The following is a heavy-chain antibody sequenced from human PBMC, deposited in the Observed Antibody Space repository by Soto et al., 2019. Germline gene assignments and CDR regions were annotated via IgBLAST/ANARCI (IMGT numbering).Heavy chain of an antibody. J-gene: IGHJ6*02. CDR2: IRSKANSYAT. CDR3: TILEWLLYPSYYYYGMDV. V-gene: IGHV3-73*01. CDR1: GFTFSGSA. D-gene: IGHD3-3*01. Sequence: GGSLRLSCAASGFTFSGSAMHWVRQASGKGLEWVGRIRSKANSYATAYAASVKGRFTISRDDSKNTAYLQMNSLKTEDTAVYYCTILEWLLYPSYYYYGMDVWGQGTTVTVSS.